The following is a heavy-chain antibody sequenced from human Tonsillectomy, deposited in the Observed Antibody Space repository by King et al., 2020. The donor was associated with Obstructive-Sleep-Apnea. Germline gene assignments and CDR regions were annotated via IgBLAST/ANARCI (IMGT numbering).Heavy chain of an antibody. D-gene: IGHD6-13*01. Sequence: VQLVESGGGLVQPGRSLRLSCAASGITFSSYAMTWVRQAPGKGLEWVSVIGGSGASTYYADSVKGRFTISRDNSKNTRYLQMNSLRAEDTAVYYCAKGPAQQLVPNYFDYWGQGTLVTVSS. CDR1: GITFSSYA. V-gene: IGHV3-23*04. J-gene: IGHJ4*02. CDR2: IGGSGAST. CDR3: AKGPAQQLVPNYFDY.